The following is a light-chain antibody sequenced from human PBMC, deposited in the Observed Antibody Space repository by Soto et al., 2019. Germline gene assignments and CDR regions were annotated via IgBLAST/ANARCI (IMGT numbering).Light chain of an antibody. CDR1: QSVGGSS. Sequence: EFVLTQSPATLSLSPGERATLSCRASQSVGGSSLAWYQQRPGQAPRLLIHDTSSRAIGIPDRFSGSKSGTNFTLTIRRMEPEDVGMYYCQQYGSSPITFGQGTRLEIK. V-gene: IGKV3D-20*01. CDR3: QQYGSSPIT. CDR2: DTS. J-gene: IGKJ5*01.